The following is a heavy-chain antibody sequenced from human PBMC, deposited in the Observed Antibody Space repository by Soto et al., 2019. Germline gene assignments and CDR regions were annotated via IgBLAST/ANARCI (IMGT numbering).Heavy chain of an antibody. V-gene: IGHV3-23*01. CDR1: GITFSSYA. CDR3: TKDGRGYSYGYAVDY. J-gene: IGHJ4*02. Sequence: GGSLRLSCAASGITFSSYAMSWVRQAPGKGLEWVSGISGSGGSTHYADSVKGRFTISRDNSKNTLYLQMNSLRAEDTAVYYCTKDGRGYSYGYAVDYWGQGTLVTVS. CDR2: ISGSGGST. D-gene: IGHD5-18*01.